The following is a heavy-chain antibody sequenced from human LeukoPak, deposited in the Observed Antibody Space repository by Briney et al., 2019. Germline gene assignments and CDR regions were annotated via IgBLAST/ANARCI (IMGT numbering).Heavy chain of an antibody. CDR2: IKQDGSDK. CDR1: GFTFSRYW. V-gene: IGHV3-7*03. Sequence: GGSLRLSCAASGFTFSRYWMSWVRQTPEKGLECVANIKQDGSDKFYVDSVRGRFTISRDNAENSLYLQMNSLRVEDTALYYCARDPWADSSGFPLHHWGQGTLVTVSS. J-gene: IGHJ1*01. CDR3: ARDPWADSSGFPLHH. D-gene: IGHD3-22*01.